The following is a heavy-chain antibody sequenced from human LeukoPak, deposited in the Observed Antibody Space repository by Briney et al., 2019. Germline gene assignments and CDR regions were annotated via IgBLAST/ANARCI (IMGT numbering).Heavy chain of an antibody. Sequence: PSETLSLTCTVSGGSIGSYYWSWIRQPPGKGLEWMGYIYYSGSTNYNPSLKSRVTISVDMSKNQFSLKLSSVTAADTAVYYCARLGRGSFLSYFDYWGQGTLVTVSS. D-gene: IGHD1-26*01. J-gene: IGHJ4*02. CDR1: GGSIGSYY. CDR3: ARLGRGSFLSYFDY. V-gene: IGHV4-59*08. CDR2: IYYSGST.